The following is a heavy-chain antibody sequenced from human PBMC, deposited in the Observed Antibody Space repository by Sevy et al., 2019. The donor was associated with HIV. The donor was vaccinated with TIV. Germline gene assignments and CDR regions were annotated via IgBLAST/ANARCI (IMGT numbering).Heavy chain of an antibody. CDR1: GFTFSSYS. J-gene: IGHJ4*02. V-gene: IGHV3-21*01. D-gene: IGHD3-16*01. CDR3: ARAPEENYDYITGSFDY. Sequence: GGSLRLSCAASGFTFSSYSMNWVRQAPGMGLEWLSSISISSNHIYYADSVKGRFTISRDNAKNSLYLQMNSLRAEDTAVYYCARAPEENYDYITGSFDYWGQGTLVTVSS. CDR2: ISISSNHI.